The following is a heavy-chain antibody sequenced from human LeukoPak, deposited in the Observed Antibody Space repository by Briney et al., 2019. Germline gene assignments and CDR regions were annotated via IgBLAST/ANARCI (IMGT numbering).Heavy chain of an antibody. Sequence: GGSLRLSCAASGFTFSTYAMNWVRQAPGKGLEWVAVISDDGRHNYYADSVKGRLTISRDNSKNTLYLQMNSLRAEDTAVYYCAKGRTVVVTAINYYYYGMDVWGQGTTVTVSS. CDR3: AKGRTVVVTAINYYYYGMDV. D-gene: IGHD2-21*02. CDR1: GFTFSTYA. V-gene: IGHV3-30*04. CDR2: ISDDGRHN. J-gene: IGHJ6*02.